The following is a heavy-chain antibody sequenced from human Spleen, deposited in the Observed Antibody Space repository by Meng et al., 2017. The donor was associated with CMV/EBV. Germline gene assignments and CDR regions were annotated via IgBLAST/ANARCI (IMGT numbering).Heavy chain of an antibody. D-gene: IGHD3-3*01. CDR3: ARDWILEWLSRPHYYYGMDV. CDR2: FHYSGST. CDR1: GGSVSSGHYY. V-gene: IGHV4-61*01. J-gene: IGHJ6*02. Sequence: SETLSLTCTVSGGSVSSGHYYWSWIRQPPGKGLEWVGYFHYSGSTNYNPSLKSRVTISVDTFKNQFSLKLSSVTAADTAVYYCARDWILEWLSRPHYYYGMDVWGQGTTVTVSS.